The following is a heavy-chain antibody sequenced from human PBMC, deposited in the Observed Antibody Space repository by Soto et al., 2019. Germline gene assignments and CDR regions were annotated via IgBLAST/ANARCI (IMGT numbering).Heavy chain of an antibody. J-gene: IGHJ4*02. CDR2: VNPSNGAT. Sequence: ASVKVSCKASGYTFDDFYIHWVRQAPGQGLEWMGWVNPSNGATQYSQTFEGRFTVTTDTSISTAYMDLSRLKADDTAVYFCARVDAPYYLYTTGLSPPLDSWGQGTLVTVSS. CDR3: ARVDAPYYLYTTGLSPPLDS. CDR1: GYTFDDFY. V-gene: IGHV1-2*02. D-gene: IGHD3-16*02.